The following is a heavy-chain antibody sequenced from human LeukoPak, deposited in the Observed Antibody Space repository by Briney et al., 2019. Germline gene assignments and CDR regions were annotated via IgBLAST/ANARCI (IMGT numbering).Heavy chain of an antibody. Sequence: SETLSLTCTVSGGSISSYYWSWIRQPPGKGLEWIGYIYYSGSTNYNPSLKSRVTISVDTSKNQFSLKLSSVTAADTAVYYCARGRGTYTPGGNWFDPWGQGTLVTVSS. J-gene: IGHJ5*02. D-gene: IGHD1-26*01. CDR3: ARGRGTYTPGGNWFDP. CDR2: IYYSGST. CDR1: GGSISSYY. V-gene: IGHV4-59*12.